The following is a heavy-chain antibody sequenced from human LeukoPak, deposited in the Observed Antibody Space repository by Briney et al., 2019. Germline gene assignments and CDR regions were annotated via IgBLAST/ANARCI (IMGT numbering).Heavy chain of an antibody. Sequence: GGSLRLSCAASGFTFSSYGMHWVRQAPDKGLEWVAVIWYDGSNKYYADSVKGRFTISRDNSKNTLYLQMNSLRAEDTAVYYCAREGYYDFWSGYFDRVETRMSDAFDIWGQGTMVTVSS. CDR1: GFTFSSYG. D-gene: IGHD3-3*01. CDR3: AREGYYDFWSGYFDRVETRMSDAFDI. V-gene: IGHV3-33*01. CDR2: IWYDGSNK. J-gene: IGHJ3*02.